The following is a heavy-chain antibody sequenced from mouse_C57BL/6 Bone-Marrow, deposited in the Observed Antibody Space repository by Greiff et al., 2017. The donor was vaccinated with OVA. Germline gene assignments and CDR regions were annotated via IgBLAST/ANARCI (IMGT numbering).Heavy chain of an antibody. CDR1: GYTFTSYG. CDR3: ARWRDYVFAY. Sequence: VQGVESGAELARPGASVKLSCKASGYTFTSYGISWVKQRTGQGLEWIGEIYPRSGNTYYNEKFKGKATLTADKSSSTAYMELRSLTSEDSAVYFCARWRDYVFAYWGQGTLVTVSA. J-gene: IGHJ3*01. V-gene: IGHV1-81*01. CDR2: IYPRSGNT. D-gene: IGHD2-4*01.